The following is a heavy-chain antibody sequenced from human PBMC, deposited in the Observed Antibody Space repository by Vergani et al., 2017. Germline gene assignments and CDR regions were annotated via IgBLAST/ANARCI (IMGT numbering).Heavy chain of an antibody. CDR3: AREGFYDDVWGSYRLRGGYYFDY. CDR2: INAGNGNT. Sequence: QVPLVQSGAEVKKPGASVKVSCKASGYTFTSYAMHWVRQAPGQRLEWMGWINAGNGNTKYSQKFQGRVTITRDTSASTAYMELSSLRSEDTAVYYCAREGFYDDVWGSYRLRGGYYFDYWGQGTMVTVSS. CDR1: GYTFTSYA. D-gene: IGHD3-16*02. J-gene: IGHJ4*02. V-gene: IGHV1-3*01.